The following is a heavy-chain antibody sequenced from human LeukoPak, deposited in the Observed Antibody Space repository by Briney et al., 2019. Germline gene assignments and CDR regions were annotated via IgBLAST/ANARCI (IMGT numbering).Heavy chain of an antibody. Sequence: SETLSLTCAVYGVSLNHYYWTWIRQAPGKGLEWIGEINHPGSTNYNPSLKSRVTISIDTSKSQFSLTMNSVTAADTAVYYCAMLLYHSGRPGPWGQGTLVTVSS. CDR3: AMLLYHSGRPGP. J-gene: IGHJ5*02. V-gene: IGHV4-34*01. CDR2: INHPGST. D-gene: IGHD2/OR15-2a*01. CDR1: GVSLNHYY.